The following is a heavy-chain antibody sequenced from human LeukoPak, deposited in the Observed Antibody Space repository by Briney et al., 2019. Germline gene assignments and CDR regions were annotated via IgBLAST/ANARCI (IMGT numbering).Heavy chain of an antibody. J-gene: IGHJ4*02. CDR1: EYSFTSYW. Sequence: GESLKISCKGSEYSFTSYWIGWVRQMPGKGLEWMGIIYPGDSDTRYSPSFQGQVTISADKSISTAYLQWSSLKASDTAMYYCARGYCSSTSCYRADYWGQGTLVTVSS. CDR3: ARGYCSSTSCYRADY. D-gene: IGHD2-2*02. CDR2: IYPGDSDT. V-gene: IGHV5-51*01.